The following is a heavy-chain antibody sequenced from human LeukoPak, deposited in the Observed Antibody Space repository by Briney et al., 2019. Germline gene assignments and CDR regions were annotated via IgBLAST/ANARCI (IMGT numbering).Heavy chain of an antibody. CDR3: ARELSPYGSGTSSSFRY. Sequence: GRPLRLSCEASGFTLSSYGIHWVRQGPGKGLEWVGFVSHDRTKDYYGDFVTGRFTISRDNAGNMVDLQMNSLTSADTAVYFCARELSPYGSGTSSSFRYWGQGALVIVSS. CDR2: VSHDRTKD. J-gene: IGHJ4*02. CDR1: GFTLSSYG. V-gene: IGHV3-30*03. D-gene: IGHD3-10*01.